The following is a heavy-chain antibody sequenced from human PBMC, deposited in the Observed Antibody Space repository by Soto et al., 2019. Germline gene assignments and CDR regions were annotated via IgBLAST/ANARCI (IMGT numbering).Heavy chain of an antibody. V-gene: IGHV1-69*01. CDR3: VRGVVVVTASQLGWFAP. J-gene: IGHJ5*02. CDR1: GGTFSSYT. D-gene: IGHD2-15*01. CDR2: INPMFGTT. Sequence: QVQLVQSGAEVKQPGSSVKVSCKASGGTFSSYTISWVRQAPGQGLEWLGGINPMFGTTKYAQKFQGRVTITADESTSTAYMEMSSLRSEDTAVYYCVRGVVVVTASQLGWFAPWGQGTLVIVSS.